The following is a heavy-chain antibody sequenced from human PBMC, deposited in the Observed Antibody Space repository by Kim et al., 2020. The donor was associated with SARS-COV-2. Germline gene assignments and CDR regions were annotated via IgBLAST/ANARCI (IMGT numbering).Heavy chain of an antibody. CDR3: ARGVLYYYDSSGQSLDY. Sequence: FQGRVTMTRDTSTSTVYMELSSLRSEDTAVYYCARGVLYYYDSSGQSLDYWGQGTLVTVSS. V-gene: IGHV1-46*01. J-gene: IGHJ4*02. D-gene: IGHD3-22*01.